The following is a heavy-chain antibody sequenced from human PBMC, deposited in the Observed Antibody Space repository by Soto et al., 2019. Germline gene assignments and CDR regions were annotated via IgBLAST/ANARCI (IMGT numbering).Heavy chain of an antibody. V-gene: IGHV3-23*01. CDR1: GFTFSSHG. D-gene: IGHD3-10*01. J-gene: IGHJ6*02. CDR3: AKVRGAGGSKAYYYYCMDV. CDR2: ISGSGGDT. Sequence: EVQLLESGGGLVQVGGSLRLSCAASGFTFSSHGTSWVRQAPGKGLEWVSAISGSGGDTYYADSVKGRFTISRDNSKNTLYLQMNRLGAEDTAVYYCAKVRGAGGSKAYYYYCMDVWGQGTTVTVSS.